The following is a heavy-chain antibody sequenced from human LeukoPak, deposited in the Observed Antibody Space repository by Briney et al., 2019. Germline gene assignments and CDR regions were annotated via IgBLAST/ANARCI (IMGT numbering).Heavy chain of an antibody. D-gene: IGHD6-6*01. CDR2: IYYSGST. Sequence: SETLSLTCTVSGGSISSSSYYWGWIRQPPGKGLERIGSIYYSGSTYYNPSLKSRVTISVDTSKNQFSLKLSSVTAADTAVYYCARTHYSSSSNWFDPWGQGTLVTVSS. CDR3: ARTHYSSSSNWFDP. J-gene: IGHJ5*02. V-gene: IGHV4-39*07. CDR1: GGSISSSSYY.